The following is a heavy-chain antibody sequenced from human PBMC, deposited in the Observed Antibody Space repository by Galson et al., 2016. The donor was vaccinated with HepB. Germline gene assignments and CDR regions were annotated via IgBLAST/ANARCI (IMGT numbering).Heavy chain of an antibody. CDR2: FDLDDGET. CDR1: DYTLTEIS. CDR3: ATVLPDWCGV. D-gene: IGHD3/OR15-3a*01. J-gene: IGHJ3*01. V-gene: IGHV1-24*01. Sequence: SVKVSCKVSDYTLTEISMHWVRQAPGKGLEWMGGFDLDDGETIYEHKFQGRVTMTEDTSTDTAYMELSSLRFDDTAMYYCATVLPDWCGVWGQGTMVTVSS.